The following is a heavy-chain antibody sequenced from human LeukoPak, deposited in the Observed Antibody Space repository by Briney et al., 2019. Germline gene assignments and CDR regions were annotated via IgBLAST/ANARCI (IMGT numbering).Heavy chain of an antibody. CDR1: GGSISSYY. J-gene: IGHJ5*02. CDR2: IYTSGST. D-gene: IGHD2-2*01. Sequence: SETLSLTCTVSGGSISSYYWSWIRQPAGKGLEWIGRIYTSGSTNYNPSLKSRVTMSVDTSKNQFSLKLSSVTAADTAVYYCAREVVEVPAAVNWFNPWGQGTLVTVSS. V-gene: IGHV4-4*07. CDR3: AREVVEVPAAVNWFNP.